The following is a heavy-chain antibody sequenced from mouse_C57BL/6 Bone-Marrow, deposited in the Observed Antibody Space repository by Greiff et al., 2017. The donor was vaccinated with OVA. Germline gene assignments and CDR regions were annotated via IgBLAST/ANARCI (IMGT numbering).Heavy chain of an antibody. V-gene: IGHV1-15*01. D-gene: IGHD1-1*01. CDR1: GYTFTDYE. J-gene: IGHJ3*01. Sequence: QVQLQQSGAELVRPGASVTLSCKASGYTFTDYEMHWVKQTPVHGLEWIGAIDPETGGTAYNQKFKGKAILTADKSSSTAYMELRSLTSEDSAVYYCTKTISTVLEGFAYWGQGTLVTVSA. CDR3: TKTISTVLEGFAY. CDR2: IDPETGGT.